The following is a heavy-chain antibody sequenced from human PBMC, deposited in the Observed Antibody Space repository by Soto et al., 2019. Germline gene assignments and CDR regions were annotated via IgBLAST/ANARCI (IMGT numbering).Heavy chain of an antibody. CDR2: ISGNGRIT. CDR3: VKPYFDFWSGYYGAAKDDAFDL. V-gene: IGHV3-23*01. D-gene: IGHD3-3*01. Sequence: DVQLLQSGGGLVQPGGSLRLSCEASGFTFSSYAMSWVRQAPGTGLEWLSGISGNGRITHYADSVKGRFTISRDNSKNTLYLQMNNLRAEDTARYYCVKPYFDFWSGYYGAAKDDAFDLWGQGTLVTVSS. J-gene: IGHJ3*01. CDR1: GFTFSSYA.